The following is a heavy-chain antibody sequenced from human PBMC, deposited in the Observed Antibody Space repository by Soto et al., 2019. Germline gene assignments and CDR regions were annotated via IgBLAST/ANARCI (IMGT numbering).Heavy chain of an antibody. CDR3: ARCAPHRGDSPPGFDH. Sequence: SETLSLTCAVSGGSISSSNWWSWVRQPPGKGLEWIGEIYHSGSTNYDPSLKSRVTISVDKSKNQFSLKLSSVPAADTAVYYCARCAPHRGDSPPGFDHWGQGTLVTVS. CDR2: IYHSGST. D-gene: IGHD2-21*02. J-gene: IGHJ4*02. CDR1: GGSISSSNW. V-gene: IGHV4-4*02.